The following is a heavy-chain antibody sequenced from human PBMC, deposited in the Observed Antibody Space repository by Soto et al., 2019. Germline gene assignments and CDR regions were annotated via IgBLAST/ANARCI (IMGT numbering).Heavy chain of an antibody. V-gene: IGHV3-74*01. CDR2: ITRNGSSA. Sequence: EVQLVESGGGLVQPGGSLRLSCATSGFTFSRYLMHWVRQAPGKGLVWISRITRNGSSASYAESVKGRFTISRDNTKNTLYLQLNSLRADDTAVYYCARGDSESYHYYTYGMDVWGQGTTVTVSS. CDR3: ARGDSESYHYYTYGMDV. CDR1: GFTFSRYL. D-gene: IGHD3-16*02. J-gene: IGHJ6*02.